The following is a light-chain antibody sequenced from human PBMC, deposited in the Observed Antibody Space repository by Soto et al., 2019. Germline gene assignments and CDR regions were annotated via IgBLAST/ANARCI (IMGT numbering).Light chain of an antibody. CDR3: PQYNNWPPIT. J-gene: IGKJ5*01. Sequence: VVMTQSPDILSVSPGERATLSCRASQSVSSNLAWYQQKPGQSPRLLIYGASTRATGIPVRFSGSGSGTEFTLTISSLQSEDFAVYYCPQYNNWPPITFGQGTRLEIK. V-gene: IGKV3-15*01. CDR2: GAS. CDR1: QSVSSN.